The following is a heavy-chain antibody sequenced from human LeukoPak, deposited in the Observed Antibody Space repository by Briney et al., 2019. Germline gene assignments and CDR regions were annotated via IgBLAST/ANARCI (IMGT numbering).Heavy chain of an antibody. J-gene: IGHJ6*02. CDR2: TYYRSKWYN. V-gene: IGHV6-1*01. CDR3: AREWQQLVRGCYYYGMDV. Sequence: SQTLSLTCAISGDSVSSNSAAWNWIRQSPSRGLEWLGRTYYRSKWYNDYAVSVKSRITINPDTSKNQFSLQLNSVTPEDTAVYYCAREWQQLVRGCYYYGMDVWGQGTTVTVSS. CDR1: GDSVSSNSAA. D-gene: IGHD6-13*01.